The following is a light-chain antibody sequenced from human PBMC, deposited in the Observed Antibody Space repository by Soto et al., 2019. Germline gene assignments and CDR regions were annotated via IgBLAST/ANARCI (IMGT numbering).Light chain of an antibody. J-gene: IGKJ4*01. CDR3: QKRNDWPLT. CDR2: DAS. CDR1: QSVGRS. V-gene: IGKV3-11*01. Sequence: EIVLTQSPATLSLSPGERATLSCWASQSVGRSLAWYQQKPGQAPSLLINDASNRATGIPARFGGSGSGTDFTLTISSLEPEDFAVYYCQKRNDWPLTFGGGTKVEIK.